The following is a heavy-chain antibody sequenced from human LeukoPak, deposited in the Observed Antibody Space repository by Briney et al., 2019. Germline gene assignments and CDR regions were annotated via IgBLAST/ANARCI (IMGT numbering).Heavy chain of an antibody. CDR3: ARDKVIASAGTPNWFDP. CDR2: ISAYDGET. Sequence: SVTVSCTASGYTFTRYGISWVRQAPGQGLEWLGWISAYDGETNYQQQFHGRVTITPHTPTTTAYMELRSLRSDDTAVYYCARDKVIASAGTPNWFDPWGQGTLVTVSS. J-gene: IGHJ5*02. V-gene: IGHV1-18*01. D-gene: IGHD6-13*01. CDR1: GYTFTRYG.